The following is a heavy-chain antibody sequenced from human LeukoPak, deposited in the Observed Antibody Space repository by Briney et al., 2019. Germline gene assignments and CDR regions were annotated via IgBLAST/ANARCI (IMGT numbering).Heavy chain of an antibody. Sequence: SETLSLTCSVSGDSISTYHWNWVRERPGKGLEWIGYMQSSGNSNYNPSLKSRVFMSVDTPKNQFVLNLMSVTAADTAVYYCARDKRHSYGRYFAHWGQGMLVSVSS. CDR3: ARDKRHSYGRYFAH. V-gene: IGHV4-59*01. CDR1: GDSISTYH. CDR2: MQSSGNS. D-gene: IGHD5-18*01. J-gene: IGHJ4*02.